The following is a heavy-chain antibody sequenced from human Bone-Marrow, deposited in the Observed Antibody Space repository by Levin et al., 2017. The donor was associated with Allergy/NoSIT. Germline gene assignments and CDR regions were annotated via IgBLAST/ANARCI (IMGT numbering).Heavy chain of an antibody. D-gene: IGHD1-1*01. CDR1: GYTFTDFY. CDR2: INPDSGTT. Sequence: ASVKVSCKTYGYTFTDFYIHWVRQAPGQGLEWMGWINPDSGTTTYSEKFEGRVTMTRDTSISTAYMELRGLTSDDTAVFYCAPDWNDVGLDPWGQGTLVTV. J-gene: IGHJ5*02. V-gene: IGHV1-2*02. CDR3: APDWNDVGLDP.